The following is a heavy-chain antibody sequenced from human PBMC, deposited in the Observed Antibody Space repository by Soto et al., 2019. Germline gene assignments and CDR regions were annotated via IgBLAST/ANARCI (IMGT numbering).Heavy chain of an antibody. D-gene: IGHD3-22*01. CDR2: ISSSSSTI. V-gene: IGHV3-48*02. CDR3: AREALIVGSDYYDSTGRYYYGMDV. J-gene: IGHJ6*02. Sequence: GGSLRLSCAASGFTFSSYSMNWVRQAPGKGLEWVSYISSSSSTIYYADSVKGRFTISRDNAKNSLYLQMNSLRDEDTAVYYCAREALIVGSDYYDSTGRYYYGMDVWGQGTTVTVSS. CDR1: GFTFSSYS.